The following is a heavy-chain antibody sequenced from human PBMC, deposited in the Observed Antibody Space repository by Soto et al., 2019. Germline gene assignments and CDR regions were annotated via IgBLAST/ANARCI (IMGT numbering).Heavy chain of an antibody. D-gene: IGHD3-10*01. Sequence: QVQLVESGGGVVQPGRSLRLSCAASGFTFISYAMHWVRQAPGKGLEWVAVISFDGSTEYYADSVKGRFTIPRDNSRNAVDLQMNSLRSEDTAVYYCARSRHGSGSYTHFYYGVDVWGQGTTVTVSS. CDR2: ISFDGSTE. CDR1: GFTFISYA. V-gene: IGHV3-30-3*01. CDR3: ARSRHGSGSYTHFYYGVDV. J-gene: IGHJ6*02.